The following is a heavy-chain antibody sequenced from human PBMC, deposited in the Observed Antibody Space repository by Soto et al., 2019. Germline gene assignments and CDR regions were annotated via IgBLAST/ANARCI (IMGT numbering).Heavy chain of an antibody. Sequence: SETLSLTCAVYGGSFSGYYWSWIRQPPGKGLEWIGEINHSGSTNYNPSLKSRVTISVDTSKNQFSLKLSSVTAADTAVYYCARGVMAIWQLVQKNVNYYYYYGMDVWGQGTTVTVSS. V-gene: IGHV4-34*01. CDR3: ARGVMAIWQLVQKNVNYYYYYGMDV. D-gene: IGHD6-6*01. CDR2: INHSGST. CDR1: GGSFSGYY. J-gene: IGHJ6*02.